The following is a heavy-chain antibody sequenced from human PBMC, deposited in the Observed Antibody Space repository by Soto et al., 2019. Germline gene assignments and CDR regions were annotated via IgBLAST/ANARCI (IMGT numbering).Heavy chain of an antibody. CDR1: GFTFSNDW. Sequence: EVQLVEAGGGLVHPGGSLRRSCAASGFTFSNDWMHWFRQPPGKGLVWVSRINSDGTTTNYAYSVKGRFTIARDNAKNTLYLRMGILRSEDAAIYSCAVARTAGRNWFAPWGKGTLVTVSS. J-gene: IGHJ5*02. D-gene: IGHD6-6*01. V-gene: IGHV3-74*01. CDR3: AVARTAGRNWFAP. CDR2: INSDGTTT.